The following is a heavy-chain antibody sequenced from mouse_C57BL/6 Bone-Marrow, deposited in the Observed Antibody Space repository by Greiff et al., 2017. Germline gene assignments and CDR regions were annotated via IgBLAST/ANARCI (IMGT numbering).Heavy chain of an antibody. CDR1: GFTFTDYY. Sequence: EVKLMESGGGLVQPGGSLSLSCAASGFTFTDYYMSWVRQPPGKALEWLGFIRNKANGYTTEYSASVKGRFTISRDNSQSILYLHMNALRAEDSATYYCARSTTVVATDWYFDVWGTGTTVTVSS. CDR2: IRNKANGYTT. J-gene: IGHJ1*03. D-gene: IGHD1-1*01. V-gene: IGHV7-3*01. CDR3: ARSTTVVATDWYFDV.